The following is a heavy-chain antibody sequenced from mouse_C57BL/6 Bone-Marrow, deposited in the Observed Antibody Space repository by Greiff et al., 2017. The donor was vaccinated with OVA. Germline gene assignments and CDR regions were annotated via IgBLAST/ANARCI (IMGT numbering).Heavy chain of an antibody. J-gene: IGHJ2*01. CDR3: ARAARDDY. D-gene: IGHD3-1*01. CDR2: IDPSDSYT. CDR1: GYTFTSYW. Sequence: QVQLKQPGAELVRPGPSVKLSCKASGYTFTSYWMHWVKQRPGQGLEWIGVIDPSDSYTNYNQKFKGKATLTVDTSSSTAYMQLSSLTSEDSAVYYCARAARDDYWGQGTTLTVSS. V-gene: IGHV1-59*01.